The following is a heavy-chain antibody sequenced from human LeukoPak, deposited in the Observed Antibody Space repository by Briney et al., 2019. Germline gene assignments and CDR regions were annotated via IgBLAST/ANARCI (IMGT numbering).Heavy chain of an antibody. Sequence: MAGGSLRLSCAASGFMFSDSWMHWVRRAPGKGLEWVSYISSSGSTIYYADSVKGRFTISRDNAKNTLYVQMNSLRAEDTAVYYCAARGYCSGTSCLLEYWGQGTLVTVSS. CDR3: AARGYCSGTSCLLEY. V-gene: IGHV3-11*04. CDR2: ISSSGSTI. J-gene: IGHJ4*02. D-gene: IGHD2-2*01. CDR1: GFMFSDSW.